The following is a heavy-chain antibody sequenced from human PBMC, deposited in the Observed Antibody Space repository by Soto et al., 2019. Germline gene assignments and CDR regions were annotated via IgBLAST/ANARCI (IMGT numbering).Heavy chain of an antibody. CDR3: ASDSSGTRAFDY. CDR1: GFTFSSYD. CDR2: SGTAGDT. D-gene: IGHD3-22*01. V-gene: IGHV3-13*01. Sequence: EVQLVESGGGLVQPGGSLRLSCAASGFTFSSYDMHWVRQATGKGLEWVSASGTAGDTYYPGSVKGRFTISRENAKNSLYLQMNSLRAEDTAVYYCASDSSGTRAFDYWGQGTLVTVSS. J-gene: IGHJ4*02.